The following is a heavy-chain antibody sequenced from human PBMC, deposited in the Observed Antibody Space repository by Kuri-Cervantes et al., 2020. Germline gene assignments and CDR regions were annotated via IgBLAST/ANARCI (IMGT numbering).Heavy chain of an antibody. CDR1: GGSISNYY. CDR3: ARVIVVVVAATP. J-gene: IGHJ5*02. D-gene: IGHD2-15*01. Sequence: ESLKISCTVPGGSISNYYWSWIRQPPGKGLEWVGYIYYSGTTNYNPTLKSRVTISVDTSKNQFSLNLSSVTAADTAVYFFARVIVVVVAATPWGQGTLVTVSS. CDR2: IYYSGTT. V-gene: IGHV4-59*12.